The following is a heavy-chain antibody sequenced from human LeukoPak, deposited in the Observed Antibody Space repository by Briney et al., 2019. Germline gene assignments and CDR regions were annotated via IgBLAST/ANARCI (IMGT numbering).Heavy chain of an antibody. Sequence: SETLSLTCTVSGGSLSTYYWTWIRQPPGKGLEWIGFVYYTGSTNYNPSLKSRVTISVDTSKNQFSLKLSSVTAADTAVYYCAGMRITTPTVRTLDYWGQGTLVTVSS. D-gene: IGHD1-14*01. V-gene: IGHV4-59*01. CDR1: GGSLSTYY. CDR3: AGMRITTPTVRTLDY. CDR2: VYYTGST. J-gene: IGHJ4*02.